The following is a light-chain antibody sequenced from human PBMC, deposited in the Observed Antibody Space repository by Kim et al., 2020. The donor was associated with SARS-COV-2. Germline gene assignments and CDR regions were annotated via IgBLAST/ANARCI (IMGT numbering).Light chain of an antibody. CDR2: EVS. CDR3: CSKTSSTTYV. J-gene: IGLJ1*01. Sequence: GQTVTISCTGTSSDVGNYDRVSWYQQSPGTAPKVIIYEVSKRPSGVPDRFSGSKSGNTASLTISGLQAEDEADYYCCSKTSSTTYVFGTGTKVTVL. V-gene: IGLV2-18*02. CDR1: SSDVGNYDR.